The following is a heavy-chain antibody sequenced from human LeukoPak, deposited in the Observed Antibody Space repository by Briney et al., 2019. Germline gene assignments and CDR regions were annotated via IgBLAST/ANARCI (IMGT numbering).Heavy chain of an antibody. CDR1: GFTFSDYS. Sequence: PGGSLRLSCAASGFTFSDYSMSWIRQAPGKGLEWVSYISSSGSTIYYADSVKGRFTISRDNAKNSLYLQMNSLRAEDTAVYYCASSSDFWSGSHVDVWGKGTTVTVSS. D-gene: IGHD3-3*01. J-gene: IGHJ6*04. V-gene: IGHV3-11*04. CDR2: ISSSGSTI. CDR3: ASSSDFWSGSHVDV.